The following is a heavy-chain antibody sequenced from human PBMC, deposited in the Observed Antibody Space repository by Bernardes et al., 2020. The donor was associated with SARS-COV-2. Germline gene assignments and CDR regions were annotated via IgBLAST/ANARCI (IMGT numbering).Heavy chain of an antibody. CDR1: GYSISSGYY. Sequence: SETLSLTCAVSGYSISSGYYWGWIRQPPGKGLEWIGSIYHSGSTYYNPSLKSRVTISVDTSKNQFSLKLSSVTAADTAVYYCARDHVLRFLAPPGWFDPWGQGTLVTVSS. D-gene: IGHD3-3*01. J-gene: IGHJ5*02. CDR3: ARDHVLRFLAPPGWFDP. CDR2: IYHSGST. V-gene: IGHV4-38-2*02.